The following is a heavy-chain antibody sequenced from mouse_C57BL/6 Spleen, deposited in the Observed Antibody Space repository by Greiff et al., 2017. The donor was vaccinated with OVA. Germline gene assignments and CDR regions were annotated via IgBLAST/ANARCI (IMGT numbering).Heavy chain of an antibody. CDR2: ISYDGSN. J-gene: IGHJ3*01. CDR1: GYSITSGYY. D-gene: IGHD3-2*02. V-gene: IGHV3-6*01. CDR3: ARSSGYFAY. Sequence: EVKVEESGPGLVKPSQSLSLTCSVTGYSITSGYYWNWIRQFPGNKLEWMGYISYDGSNNYNPSLKNRISITRDTSKNQFFLKLNSVTTEDTATYYCARSSGYFAYWGQGTLVTVSA.